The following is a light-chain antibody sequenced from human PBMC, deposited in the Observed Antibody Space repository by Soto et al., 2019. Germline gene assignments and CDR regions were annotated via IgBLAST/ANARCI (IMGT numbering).Light chain of an antibody. CDR3: SSYTNSDTLV. Sequence: QSALTQPASVSGSPGQSITISCTGTSSDFGNYNYVSWYQQHPGKAPKLMIFAVNNRPSGVSNRVSGSKSGNTASLTISGRQAEDEADYYCSSYTNSDTLVFGGGTKLTVL. J-gene: IGLJ2*01. CDR1: SSDFGNYNY. CDR2: AVN. V-gene: IGLV2-14*01.